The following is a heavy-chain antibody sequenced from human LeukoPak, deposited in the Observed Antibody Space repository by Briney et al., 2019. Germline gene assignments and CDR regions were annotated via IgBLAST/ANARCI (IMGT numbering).Heavy chain of an antibody. CDR2: LSNSGSTT. Sequence: GGSLRLSCGASGFTFSSSAMSWVRQAPGKGLEWVSLLSNSGSTTYYADSVKGRFTISRDTSKNTLYLQMNSLRVEDTAVYYCARDFVYGDSLEYFQDWGQGTLVTVSS. CDR3: ARDFVYGDSLEYFQD. V-gene: IGHV3-23*01. J-gene: IGHJ1*01. CDR1: GFTFSSSA. D-gene: IGHD4-17*01.